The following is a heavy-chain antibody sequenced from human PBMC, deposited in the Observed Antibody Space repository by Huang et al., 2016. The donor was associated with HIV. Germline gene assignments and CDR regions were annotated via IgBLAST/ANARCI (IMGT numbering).Heavy chain of an antibody. D-gene: IGHD2-21*02. CDR2: IHHSGSA. CDR3: ARGLRFCRGGDCFPTHFQH. J-gene: IGHJ1*01. V-gene: IGHV4-34*02. CDR1: GGSFSGYQ. Sequence: QVRLQQWGAGLLKPSETLSLTCAVYGGSFSGYQWTWIGRSPGQGLEWIWEIHHSGSATYNPSLKTRVTRTGYMSKKQFALKMTALTVADTSVYFCARGLRFCRGGDCFPTHFQHWSQG.